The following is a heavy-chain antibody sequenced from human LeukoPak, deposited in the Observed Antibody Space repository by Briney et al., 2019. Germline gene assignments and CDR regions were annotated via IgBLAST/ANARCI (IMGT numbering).Heavy chain of an antibody. CDR2: INPNSGGT. CDR3: ARDSRPEYDFWSGYFEETFDY. CDR1: GYTFTGYY. J-gene: IGHJ4*02. Sequence: ASVKVSCKASGYTFTGYYMHWVRQAPGQGLAWMGWINPNSGGTNYAQKFQGRVTMTRDTSISTAYMELSRLRSDDTAVYYCARDSRPEYDFWSGYFEETFDYWGQGTLVTVSS. V-gene: IGHV1-2*02. D-gene: IGHD3-3*01.